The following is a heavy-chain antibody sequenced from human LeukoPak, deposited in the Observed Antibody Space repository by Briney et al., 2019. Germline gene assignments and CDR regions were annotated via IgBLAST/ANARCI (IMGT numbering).Heavy chain of an antibody. Sequence: GGSLRLSCAASGFTFTNYAMHWVRQAPGKGLEFVAAINSDGDGTYYGNSVKGRFTISRDTSKNTLFIQMDSMGPDDTSVYYCARDKRNSNGWYATFDYWGQGTLVTVSS. CDR2: INSDGDGT. D-gene: IGHD6-19*01. CDR3: ARDKRNSNGWYATFDY. J-gene: IGHJ4*02. V-gene: IGHV3-64*01. CDR1: GFTFTNYA.